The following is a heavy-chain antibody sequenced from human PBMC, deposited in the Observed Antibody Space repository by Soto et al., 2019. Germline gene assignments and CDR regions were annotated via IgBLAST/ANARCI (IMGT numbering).Heavy chain of an antibody. Sequence: ASVKVSCKASGYTFTSYGIGWVRQAPGQGLEWMGWISAYNGNTNYAQKLQGRVTMTTDTSTSTAYMELRSLRSDDTAVYYCARGLALERECSSTSCYLFWFHPWGQGTLVTVSS. J-gene: IGHJ5*02. CDR3: ARGLALERECSSTSCYLFWFHP. CDR1: GYTFTSYG. D-gene: IGHD2-2*01. CDR2: ISAYNGNT. V-gene: IGHV1-18*01.